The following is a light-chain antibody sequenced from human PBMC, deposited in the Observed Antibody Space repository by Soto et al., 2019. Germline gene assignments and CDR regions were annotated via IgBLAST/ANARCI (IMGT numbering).Light chain of an antibody. J-gene: IGKJ4*01. CDR1: RDIGTY. CDR2: DAS. Sequence: IQLTQSPSSLSASVGDRVTITCQASRDIGTYLQWYQQKPGKAPSLLISDASKLEAGVPSRFSGSGSGSYFTFTITGLQPEDLATYYCQQYYNLPPLTFGGGTKVDIK. V-gene: IGKV1-33*01. CDR3: QQYYNLPPLT.